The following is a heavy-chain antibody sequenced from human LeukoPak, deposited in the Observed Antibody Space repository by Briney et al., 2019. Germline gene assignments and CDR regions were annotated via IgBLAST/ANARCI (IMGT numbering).Heavy chain of an antibody. CDR3: ARTRGDEYFFDY. V-gene: IGHV6-1*01. CDR2: TYYRSEWYN. Sequence: SQTLSLTCAISGDSVSSNSAAWNWIRQSPSRGLEWLGWTYYRSEWYNDYAVSVKSRITINPDTSKNQFSLHLNSVTPEDTAIYYCARTRGDEYFFDYWDQGTLVTVSS. D-gene: IGHD3-10*01. J-gene: IGHJ4*02. CDR1: GDSVSSNSAA.